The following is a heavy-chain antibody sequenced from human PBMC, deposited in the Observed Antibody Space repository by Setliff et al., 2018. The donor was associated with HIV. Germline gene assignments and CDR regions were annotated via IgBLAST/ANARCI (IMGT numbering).Heavy chain of an antibody. CDR1: GYNFATYY. Sequence: PGESLKISCKTSGYNFATYYIVWVRQMPGKGLEWMGRINPGDSDSRYSPSFQGQVTISADTSINTAYLQWSSLRASDTAIYYCTRHPLRPGIAGYFYFVDVWGTGTTVTVSS. J-gene: IGHJ6*03. CDR2: INPGDSDS. CDR3: TRHPLRPGIAGYFYFVDV. D-gene: IGHD3-9*01. V-gene: IGHV5-51*01.